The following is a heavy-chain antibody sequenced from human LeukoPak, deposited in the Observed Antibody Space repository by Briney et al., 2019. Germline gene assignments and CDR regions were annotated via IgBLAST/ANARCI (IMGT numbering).Heavy chain of an antibody. CDR3: ASADSGGWWSSSPPHYYYMDV. D-gene: IGHD6-19*01. CDR1: GYTFTGYY. CDR2: INPNSGGT. J-gene: IGHJ6*03. V-gene: IGHV1-2*02. Sequence: ASVKVSCKASGYTFTGYYMHWVRQAPGQGLEWMGWINPNSGGTNYAQKFQGRVTMTRDTSISTAYMELSRLRSDDTAVYYCASADSGGWWSSSPPHYYYMDVWGKGTTVTISS.